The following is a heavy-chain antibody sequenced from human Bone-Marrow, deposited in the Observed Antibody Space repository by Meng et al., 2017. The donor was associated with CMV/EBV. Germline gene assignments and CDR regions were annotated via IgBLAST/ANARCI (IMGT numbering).Heavy chain of an antibody. J-gene: IGHJ4*02. V-gene: IGHV3-30-3*01. Sequence: GESLKISCAASGFTFSSYAMHWVRQAPGKGLEWVAVISYDGSNKYYADSVKGRFTISRDNSKNTLFLQMNSLRAEDTAVYYCAKEARYSSSWYGALYDQWGQGTLVTVSS. CDR1: GFTFSSYA. D-gene: IGHD6-13*01. CDR2: ISYDGSNK. CDR3: AKEARYSSSWYGALYDQ.